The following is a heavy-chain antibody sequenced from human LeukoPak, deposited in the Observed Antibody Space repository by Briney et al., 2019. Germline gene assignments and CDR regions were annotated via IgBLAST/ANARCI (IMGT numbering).Heavy chain of an antibody. V-gene: IGHV4-59*01. J-gene: IGHJ5*02. CDR2: VHYSGST. Sequence: PSETLSLTCTVSGGSISNYYWTWIRQPPGKGLEWIGFVHYSGSTNYNPSLKSRVTISLDTSKNQFSLKLTSVTAADTAVYYCARGIVPWPWGQGTLVTVSS. CDR3: ARGIVPWP. D-gene: IGHD2-15*01. CDR1: GGSISNYY.